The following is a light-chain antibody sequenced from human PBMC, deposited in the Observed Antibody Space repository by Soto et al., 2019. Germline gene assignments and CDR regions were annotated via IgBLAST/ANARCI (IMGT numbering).Light chain of an antibody. Sequence: EIVLTQSPVTLSLSPGERATLSCRASQSVSSDLVWYQQKPGLAPRLLIYDASSRATGVPARFSGSGSGTDFTLTISSLQSEDFAIYFCQQYNTWPRTFGQGTKVDIK. J-gene: IGKJ1*01. CDR3: QQYNTWPRT. V-gene: IGKV3-11*01. CDR2: DAS. CDR1: QSVSSD.